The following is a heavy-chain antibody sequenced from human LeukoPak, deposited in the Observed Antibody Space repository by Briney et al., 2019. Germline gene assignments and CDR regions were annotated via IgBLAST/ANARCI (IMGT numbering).Heavy chain of an antibody. Sequence: SETLSLTCTVSGGSISSYYWSWIRQPPGKGLEWLGCIDYRGSTQYNPSLKSRVTISVDTSKQQFSLKLSSVTAADTAVYYCARDLELERNRWNYFESWGQGALVTVSS. J-gene: IGHJ4*02. CDR1: GGSISSYY. V-gene: IGHV4-59*01. CDR3: ARDLELERNRWNYFES. CDR2: IDYRGST. D-gene: IGHD1-1*01.